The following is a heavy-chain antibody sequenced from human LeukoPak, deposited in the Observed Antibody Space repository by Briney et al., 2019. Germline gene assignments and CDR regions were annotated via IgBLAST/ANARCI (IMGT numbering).Heavy chain of an antibody. V-gene: IGHV3-30*18. CDR2: ISYDGSNK. CDR3: AKDRPRSWVIPAATLDF. CDR1: GFTFNTYG. D-gene: IGHD2-2*01. Sequence: PGRALRLSCAASGFTFNTYGMHWVRQAPGKGLEWVAVISYDGSNKYYADSEKGRFTISRDNSKNTLYLQMNSLRAEDMAVYYCAKDRPRSWVIPAATLDFWGQGTPVTVSS. J-gene: IGHJ4*02.